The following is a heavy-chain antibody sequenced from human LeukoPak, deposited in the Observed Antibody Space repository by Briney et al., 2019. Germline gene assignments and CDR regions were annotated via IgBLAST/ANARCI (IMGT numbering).Heavy chain of an antibody. CDR1: GGTFSSYA. CDR3: AREGEEDYYDSSGYPNYFDY. V-gene: IGHV1-69*05. J-gene: IGHJ4*02. Sequence: ASVKVSCXASGGTFSSYAISWVRQAPGQGLEWMGRIIPIFGTANYAQKFQGRVTITTDESTSTAYMELSSLRSEDTAVYYCAREGEEDYYDSSGYPNYFDYWGQGTLVTVSS. CDR2: IIPIFGTA. D-gene: IGHD3-22*01.